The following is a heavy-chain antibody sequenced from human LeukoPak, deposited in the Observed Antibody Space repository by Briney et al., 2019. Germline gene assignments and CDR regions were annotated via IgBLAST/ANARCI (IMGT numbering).Heavy chain of an antibody. CDR3: AKDIGMVRGVTHFDY. J-gene: IGHJ4*02. CDR2: ISGSGGST. V-gene: IGHV3-23*01. D-gene: IGHD3-10*01. Sequence: GGSLRLSCAASGFTFSSYAMSWVRQAPGKGLEWVSAISGSGGSTYYADSVKGRFTISRDNSKNTLYLQMNSPRAEDTAVYYCAKDIGMVRGVTHFDYWGQGTLVTVSS. CDR1: GFTFSSYA.